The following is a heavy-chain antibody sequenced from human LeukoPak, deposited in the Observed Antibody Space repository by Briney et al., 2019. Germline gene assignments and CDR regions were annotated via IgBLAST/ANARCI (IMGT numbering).Heavy chain of an antibody. J-gene: IGHJ4*02. CDR3: AREEALGSGSFDY. CDR1: GGSISSYY. CDR2: IYYSGST. Sequence: SETLSLTCTVSGGSISSYYWSWIRQPPGKVLEWIGYIYYSGSTNYNPSLKSRVTISVDTSKNQFSLKLSSVTAADTAVYYCAREEALGSGSFDYWGQGTLVAVSS. D-gene: IGHD1-26*01. V-gene: IGHV4-59*01.